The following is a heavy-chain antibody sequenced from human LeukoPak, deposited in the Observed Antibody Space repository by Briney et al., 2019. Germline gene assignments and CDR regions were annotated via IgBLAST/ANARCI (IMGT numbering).Heavy chain of an antibody. Sequence: PGGSLRLSCAASGFTFSDYYMSWIRQALGKGLEWVSYISSSSSYTNYADSVKGRFTISRDNAKNSLYLQMNSLRAEDTAVYYCARDWRPPNIAAAGTSYYYGMDVWGQGTTVTVSS. CDR2: ISSSSSYT. CDR1: GFTFSDYY. V-gene: IGHV3-11*06. J-gene: IGHJ6*02. CDR3: ARDWRPPNIAAAGTSYYYGMDV. D-gene: IGHD6-13*01.